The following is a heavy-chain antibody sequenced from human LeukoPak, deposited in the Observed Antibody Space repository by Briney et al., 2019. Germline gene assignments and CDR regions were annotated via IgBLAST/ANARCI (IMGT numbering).Heavy chain of an antibody. CDR2: IIPIFGTA. Sequence: SVKVSCKASGGTFSSYAISWVRQAPGQGLEWMGGIIPIFGTANYAQKLQGRVTMTTDTSTSTAYMELRSLRSDDTAVYYCARFLEYSSGWYRYYFDYWGQGTLVTVSS. CDR3: ARFLEYSSGWYRYYFDY. J-gene: IGHJ4*02. D-gene: IGHD6-19*01. CDR1: GGTFSSYA. V-gene: IGHV1-69*05.